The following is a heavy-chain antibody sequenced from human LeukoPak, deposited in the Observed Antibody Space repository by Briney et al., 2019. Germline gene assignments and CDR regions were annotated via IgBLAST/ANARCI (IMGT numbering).Heavy chain of an antibody. J-gene: IGHJ6*02. V-gene: IGHV4-4*07. D-gene: IGHD1-26*01. Sequence: PSETLSLTCTVSGGSISSYYWSWIRQPAGKGLERIGRIYTSGSTNYNPSLKSRVTMSVDTSKNQFSLKLSSVTAADTAVYYCARDGSSQYYYYGMDVWGQGTTVTVSS. CDR2: IYTSGST. CDR3: ARDGSSQYYYYGMDV. CDR1: GGSISSYY.